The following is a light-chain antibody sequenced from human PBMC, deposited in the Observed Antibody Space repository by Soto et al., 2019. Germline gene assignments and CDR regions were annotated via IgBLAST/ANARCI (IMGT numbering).Light chain of an antibody. J-gene: IGLJ3*02. V-gene: IGLV1-44*01. CDR3: AAWDDSLNGVV. CDR1: SSNIGSTT. Sequence: QLVLTQPPSASGTPGQRVTIACSGSSSNIGSTTVKWYQQLPGTAPKLLIYNNNQRPSGVTGRFSGSKSGTSASLAISGLQSEDEADYYCAAWDDSLNGVVFGGGTKLTVL. CDR2: NNN.